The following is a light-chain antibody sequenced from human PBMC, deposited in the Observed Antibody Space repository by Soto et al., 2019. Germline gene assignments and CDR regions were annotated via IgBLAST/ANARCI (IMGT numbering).Light chain of an antibody. J-gene: IGLJ2*01. V-gene: IGLV4-69*01. CDR2: VYNDGSH. Sequence: QLVLTQSPSASASLGASVKLTCTLRSGHSNYAITWHQQQPERGPRYLMKVYNDGSHSRGAGIPDRFLGSSSGAERSLNITSLQPEDEADYYCQTWGPGLVVFGGGTKVTVL. CDR1: SGHSNYA. CDR3: QTWGPGLVV.